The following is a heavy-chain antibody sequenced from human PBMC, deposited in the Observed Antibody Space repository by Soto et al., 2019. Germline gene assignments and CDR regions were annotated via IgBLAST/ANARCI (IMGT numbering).Heavy chain of an antibody. CDR2: ISAYSGNT. CDR3: VRAGDAFDI. CDR1: NYIFNIYG. Sequence: QGQLVQSGAEVKKPGASVKVSCKASNYIFNIYGISWVRQAPGQGLEWMGWISAYSGNTEYAQKFQGRVTVTADTSTSTAYMELRRLRSDDTAIYYCVRAGDAFDIWGQGTAV. J-gene: IGHJ3*02. V-gene: IGHV1-18*01.